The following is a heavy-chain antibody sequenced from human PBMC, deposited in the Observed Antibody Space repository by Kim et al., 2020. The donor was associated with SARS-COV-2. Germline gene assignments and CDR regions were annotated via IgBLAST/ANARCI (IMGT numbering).Heavy chain of an antibody. Sequence: SETLSLTCTVSGCAISGYYWTWIRQSPGKGLEWIGYIFYRGSTYYNPPLKSRVTMSLDTSKNHFSLRLSSVTAADTAVYFCTKGTGLPLKMGDALDVWG. CDR1: GCAISGYY. V-gene: IGHV4-59*12. D-gene: IGHD2-8*02. CDR2: IFYRGST. CDR3: TKGTGLPLKMGDALDV. J-gene: IGHJ3*01.